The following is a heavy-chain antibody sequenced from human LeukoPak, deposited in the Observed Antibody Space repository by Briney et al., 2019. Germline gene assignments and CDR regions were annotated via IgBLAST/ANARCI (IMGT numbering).Heavy chain of an antibody. V-gene: IGHV3-30-3*01. CDR3: ATTPERGSFYFDY. CDR2: ISYDGSNK. CDR1: GFTFSSYA. Sequence: GGSLRLSCAASGFTFSSYAMHWVRQAPGKGLEWVAVISYDGSNKYYADSVKGRFTISRDNSKNTLYLQMNSLRAEDTAVYYCATTPERGSFYFDYWGQGTLVTVSS. J-gene: IGHJ4*02. D-gene: IGHD1-26*01.